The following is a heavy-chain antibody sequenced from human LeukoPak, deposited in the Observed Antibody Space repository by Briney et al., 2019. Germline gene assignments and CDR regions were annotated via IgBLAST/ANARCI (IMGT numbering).Heavy chain of an antibody. D-gene: IGHD2-2*01. J-gene: IGHJ5*02. CDR3: ARFRVRSSTTSRGGGNWFDP. Sequence: ASVKVSCKASGYTFTSYYMHWVRQARGQGLEWMGIINPSSGSTSYAQKFQGRVTMTRDTSTSTVYMELSSLRSEDTAVYYCARFRVRSSTTSRGGGNWFDPWGQGTLVTVSS. V-gene: IGHV1-46*01. CDR1: GYTFTSYY. CDR2: INPSSGST.